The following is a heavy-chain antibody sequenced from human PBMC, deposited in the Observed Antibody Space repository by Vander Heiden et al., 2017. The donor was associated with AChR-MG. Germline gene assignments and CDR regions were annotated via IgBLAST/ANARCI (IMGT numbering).Heavy chain of an antibody. D-gene: IGHD6-13*01. Sequence: QLQLQESGPGLVKPSETLYLTCTVSGGSISSSSYYWGWIRQPPGKGLEWIGSIYYSGSTYYNPSLKSRVTISVDTSKNQFSLKLSSVTAADTAVYYCARQSSSSWYTPGGDYFDYWGQGTLVTVSS. V-gene: IGHV4-39*01. CDR1: GGSISSSSYY. J-gene: IGHJ4*02. CDR3: ARQSSSSWYTPGGDYFDY. CDR2: IYYSGST.